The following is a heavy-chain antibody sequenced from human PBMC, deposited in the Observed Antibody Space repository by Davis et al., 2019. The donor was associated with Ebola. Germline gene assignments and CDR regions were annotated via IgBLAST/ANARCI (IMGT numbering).Heavy chain of an antibody. CDR3: ADIYGVDV. CDR1: GLTLSSHW. Sequence: HTGGSLRLSCTASGLTLSSHWMHWVRQAPGKGLVWVSTSNSDGSSTTYADSVKGRFTISRDNAKNTLYLQMTGLRAEDTAVYYCADIYGVDVWGQGTTVTVSS. CDR2: SNSDGSST. J-gene: IGHJ6*02. V-gene: IGHV3-74*01.